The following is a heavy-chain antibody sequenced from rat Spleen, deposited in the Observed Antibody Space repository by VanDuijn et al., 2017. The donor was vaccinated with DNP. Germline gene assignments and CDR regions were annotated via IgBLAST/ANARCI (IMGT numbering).Heavy chain of an antibody. J-gene: IGHJ3*01. CDR1: GFSLTSYY. CDR2: IRSGGST. Sequence: QVQLKETGPGLVQPTQTLSITCTVSGFSLTSYYMQWVRQTPGKGLEWMGFIRSGGSTEYDSEFKSRLSISRDTSKNQVFLKMNSLKTEDTGVYYCARGALNYGSSNWFAYWGQGTLVTVSS. CDR3: ARGALNYGSSNWFAY. V-gene: IGHV2-65*01. D-gene: IGHD1-3*01.